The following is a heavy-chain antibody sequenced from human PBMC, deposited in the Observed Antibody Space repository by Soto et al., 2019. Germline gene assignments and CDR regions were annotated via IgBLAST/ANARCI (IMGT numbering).Heavy chain of an antibody. CDR2: INHSGST. CDR1: GGSFSGYY. V-gene: IGHV4-34*01. CDR3: ARAGSSPDPYYYYMDV. J-gene: IGHJ6*03. Sequence: QVQLQQWGAGLLKPSETLSLTCAVYGGSFSGYYWSWIRQPPGKGLECIGEINHSGSTNYNPSLKSRVTISVDTSKNQFSLKLSSVTAADTAVYYCARAGSSPDPYYYYMDVWGKGTTVTVSS. D-gene: IGHD6-6*01.